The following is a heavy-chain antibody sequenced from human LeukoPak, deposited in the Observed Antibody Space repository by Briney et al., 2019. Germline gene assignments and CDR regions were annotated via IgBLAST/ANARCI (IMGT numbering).Heavy chain of an antibody. CDR2: IYYSGST. Sequence: SETLSLTCTVSGGSISSSVYYWAWIRQPPGKGLEWIGSIYYSGSTYYNPSLKSRVTISVDTSKNQFSLKLSSVTAADTAVYYCARGVYYYGSGDYWGQGTLVTVSS. CDR1: GGSISSSVYY. D-gene: IGHD3-10*01. V-gene: IGHV4-39*07. CDR3: ARGVYYYGSGDY. J-gene: IGHJ4*02.